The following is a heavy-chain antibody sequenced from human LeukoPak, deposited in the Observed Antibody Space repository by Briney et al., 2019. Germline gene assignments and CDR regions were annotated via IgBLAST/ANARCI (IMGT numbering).Heavy chain of an antibody. Sequence: PGGSLRLSCAASGFTFSSYGMHWVRQAPGKGLEWVAVISYDGSNKYYADSVKGRFTISRDNSKNTLYLQMNSLRAEDTAVYYCAKDRYRSEWLQVGFDYWGQGTLVTVSS. V-gene: IGHV3-30*18. D-gene: IGHD3-3*01. J-gene: IGHJ4*02. CDR1: GFTFSSYG. CDR2: ISYDGSNK. CDR3: AKDRYRSEWLQVGFDY.